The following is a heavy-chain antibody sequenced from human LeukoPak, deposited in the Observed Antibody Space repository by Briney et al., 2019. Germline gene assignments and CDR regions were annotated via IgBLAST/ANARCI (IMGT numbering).Heavy chain of an antibody. CDR3: ARGGYYYGSGSYSAFDY. Sequence: SETLSLTCTVSGGSIISGSYSWSWIRQPAGKGLEWIGRIYTSGSAKYNPSLKSRVTISVDTSKNQFSLKMTSVTDADTAVYYCARGGYYYGSGSYSAFDYWGQGTLVTVSS. J-gene: IGHJ4*02. D-gene: IGHD3-10*01. CDR2: IYTSGSA. CDR1: GGSIISGSYS. V-gene: IGHV4-61*02.